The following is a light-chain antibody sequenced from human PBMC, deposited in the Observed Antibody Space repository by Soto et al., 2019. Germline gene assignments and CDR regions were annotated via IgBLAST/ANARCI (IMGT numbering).Light chain of an antibody. J-gene: IGLJ2*01. CDR3: CSYAGSNTYVV. Sequence: QSALTQPASVSGSPEQSITISCTGTSSDVGNYNLVSWYQHHPGKAPKLMIYEVSKRPSGISNRFSGSKSGNTASLTISGLQAEDEADYYCCSYAGSNTYVVFGGGTKVTVL. V-gene: IGLV2-23*02. CDR1: SSDVGNYNL. CDR2: EVS.